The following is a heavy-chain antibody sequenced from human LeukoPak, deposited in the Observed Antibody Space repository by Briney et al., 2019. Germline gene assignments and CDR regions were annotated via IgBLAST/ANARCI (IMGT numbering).Heavy chain of an antibody. J-gene: IGHJ4*02. D-gene: IGHD3-16*02. CDR2: IYTSGST. CDR3: ARIVWGSYRFRYFDY. V-gene: IGHV4-61*02. Sequence: PSETLSLTCTVSGASVSSGSYYWSWIRQPAGKGLEWIGRIYTSGSTNYHPSLKSRFTISVETSKNQFCLKLSSVTAADTAVYYCARIVWGSYRFRYFDYWGQGTLVTVSS. CDR1: GASVSSGSYY.